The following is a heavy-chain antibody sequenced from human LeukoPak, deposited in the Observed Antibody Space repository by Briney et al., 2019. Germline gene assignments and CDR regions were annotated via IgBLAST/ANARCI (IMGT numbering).Heavy chain of an antibody. D-gene: IGHD6-13*01. CDR2: VNPNSGNT. Sequence: ASVKVSCKTSGYTFTSYDLNWVRQATGQGLEWMGWVNPNSGNTGYAQKFQGRVTMTMDPSISTAYMELSSLRSDDTAVYYCARDQVLAAAGTFDYWGQGTLVTVSS. CDR1: GYTFTSYD. CDR3: ARDQVLAAAGTFDY. J-gene: IGHJ4*02. V-gene: IGHV1-8*01.